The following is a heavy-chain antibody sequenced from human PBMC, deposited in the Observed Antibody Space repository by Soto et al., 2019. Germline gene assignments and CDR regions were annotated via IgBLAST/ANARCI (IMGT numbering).Heavy chain of an antibody. CDR1: GGTFSSYA. D-gene: IGHD1-7*01. CDR2: IIPIFGTA. V-gene: IGHV1-69*12. J-gene: IGHJ6*01. Sequence: QVQLVQSGAEVKKPGSSVKVSCKASGGTFSSYAISWVRQAPGQGLEWMGGIIPIFGTANYAQKFQGRVTITADESTSTAYMELSSLRSEDTAVYYCASQVVVTGTYEHYYGMDVWGQGTTVTVSS. CDR3: ASQVVVTGTYEHYYGMDV.